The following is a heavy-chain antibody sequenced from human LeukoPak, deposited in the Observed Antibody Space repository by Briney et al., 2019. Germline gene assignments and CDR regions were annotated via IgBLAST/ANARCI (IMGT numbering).Heavy chain of an antibody. CDR1: GGSISSYY. V-gene: IGHV4-59*01. J-gene: IGHJ4*02. CDR3: ASYVAADGSHYFDY. Sequence: SETLSLTCSVSGGSISSYYWSWLRQPPGKGLEWIGYIYYSGSTNYNPSLKSRVTISVDTSNNQFSLRLSSLAAADPAVYYCASYVAADGSHYFDYWGQGTLVTVSS. D-gene: IGHD6-13*01. CDR2: IYYSGST.